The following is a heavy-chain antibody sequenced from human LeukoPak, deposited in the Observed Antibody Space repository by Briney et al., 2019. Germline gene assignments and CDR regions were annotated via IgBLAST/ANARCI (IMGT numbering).Heavy chain of an antibody. CDR2: FDPEDGET. J-gene: IGHJ4*02. CDR1: GYTLTELS. V-gene: IGHV1-24*01. Sequence: GASVKVSCKVSGYTLTELSMHWVRQAPGKGLEWMGGFDPEDGETIYAQKFQGRVTMTEDTSTDTAYMELSSLRSEDTAVYYCATDLYYYDSSGYFQLDYWGQGTLVTVSS. D-gene: IGHD3-22*01. CDR3: ATDLYYYDSSGYFQLDY.